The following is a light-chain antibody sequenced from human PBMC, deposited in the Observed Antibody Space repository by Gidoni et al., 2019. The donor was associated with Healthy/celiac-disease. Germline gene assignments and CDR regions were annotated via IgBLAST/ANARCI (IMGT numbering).Light chain of an antibody. Sequence: DIQMTQSPSSLSASVGDRVTITCRASQSISSYLNWYQQKPGKVPKLLIYAASSLQSGVPSRFSGSGSGTDFTLTISSLQPEDFATYYCQQSYSTRIFTFGPXTKVDIK. CDR1: QSISSY. J-gene: IGKJ3*01. CDR2: AAS. CDR3: QQSYSTRIFT. V-gene: IGKV1-39*01.